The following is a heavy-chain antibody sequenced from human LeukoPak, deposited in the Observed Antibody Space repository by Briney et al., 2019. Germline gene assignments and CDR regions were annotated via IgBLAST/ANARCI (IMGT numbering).Heavy chain of an antibody. CDR3: AHRRWIGDYFDY. V-gene: IGHV2-5*02. Sequence: SGPTQVNPTQTLTLTCTFSGFSFSTRGVGVGWIRQPPGKALVWIALIYWDGDKRSSPSLNGRLPCTKNTSKSQLVLRMSKMDPVDTATYYCAHRRWIGDYFDYWGQGTLVTVSS. D-gene: IGHD2-2*03. CDR2: IYWDGDK. J-gene: IGHJ4*02. CDR1: GFSFSTRGVG.